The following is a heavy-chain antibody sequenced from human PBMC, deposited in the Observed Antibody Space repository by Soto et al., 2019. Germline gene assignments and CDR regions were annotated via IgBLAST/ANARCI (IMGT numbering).Heavy chain of an antibody. D-gene: IGHD3-22*01. J-gene: IGHJ6*02. CDR3: ARDAPSYYYDSRYYYYGMDV. CDR1: GGSISSYY. Sequence: PSETLSLTCTVSGGSISSYYWSWIRQPPGKGLEWIGYIYYSGSTNYNPSLKSRVTISVDTSKNQFSLKLSSVTAADTAVYYCARDAPSYYYDSRYYYYGMDVWGQGTTVTVSS. CDR2: IYYSGST. V-gene: IGHV4-59*01.